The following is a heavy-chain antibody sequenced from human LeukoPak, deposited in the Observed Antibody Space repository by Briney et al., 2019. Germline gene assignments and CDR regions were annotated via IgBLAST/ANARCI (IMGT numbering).Heavy chain of an antibody. D-gene: IGHD3-22*01. CDR2: IIPIFGTA. CDR1: GGTFSSYA. Sequence: EASVKVSCKASGGTFSSYAISWVRQAPGQGLEWMGGIIPIFGTANYAQKFQGRVTMTRDTSTSTVYMELSSLRSEDTAVYYCARAKEVVVIRPYWYFDLWGRGTLVTVSS. CDR3: ARAKEVVVIRPYWYFDL. J-gene: IGHJ2*01. V-gene: IGHV1-69*05.